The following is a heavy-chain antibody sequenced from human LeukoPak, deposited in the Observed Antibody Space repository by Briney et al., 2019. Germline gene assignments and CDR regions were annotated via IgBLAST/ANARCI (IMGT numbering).Heavy chain of an antibody. J-gene: IGHJ4*02. CDR1: GYTFTGYY. CDR3: ARSLTGYYDSSGF. V-gene: IGHV1-2*06. D-gene: IGHD3-22*01. CDR2: INPNSGDT. Sequence: ASVKVSCKASGYTFTGYYVHWVRQAPGQGLEWMGRINPNSGDTNYAQKFQGRVTMTRDTSISTAYMELSRLRSDDTAVYYCARSLTGYYDSSGFWGQGTLVTVSS.